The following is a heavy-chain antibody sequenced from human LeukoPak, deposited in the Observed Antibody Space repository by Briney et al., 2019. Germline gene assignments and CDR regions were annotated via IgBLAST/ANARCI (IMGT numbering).Heavy chain of an antibody. CDR2: IYYRGST. J-gene: IGHJ4*02. V-gene: IGHV4-61*01. CDR1: GGSVNSDNYY. D-gene: IGHD3-22*01. CDR3: ARDRSAYYYDSSGFDY. Sequence: PSETLSLTCTVSGGSVNSDNYYWSWIRQPPGEGLEWIGNIYYRGSTNYNPSLKSRVTISVDTSKNQFSLKLSSVTAADTAVYFCARDRSAYYYDSSGFDYWGQGTLVTVSS.